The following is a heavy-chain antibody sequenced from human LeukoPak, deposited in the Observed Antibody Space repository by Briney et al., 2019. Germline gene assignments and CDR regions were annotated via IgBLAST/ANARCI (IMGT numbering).Heavy chain of an antibody. D-gene: IGHD2-2*01. V-gene: IGHV3-23*01. CDR2: ISGSGDNT. CDR1: GFTLSNYA. CDR3: AKVHPYCRSTRYYERSGLFYY. Sequence: GGSLRLSCAASGFTLSNYAMNWVRQAPGKGLEWVSAISGSGDNTYYADSVKGRFTISRDNSKNTLYLQMNSLRAEDTAVYYCAKVHPYCRSTRYYERSGLFYYWGQGTLVTVSS. J-gene: IGHJ4*02.